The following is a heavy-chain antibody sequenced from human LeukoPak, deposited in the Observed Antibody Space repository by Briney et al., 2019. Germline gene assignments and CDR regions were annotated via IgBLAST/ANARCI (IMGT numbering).Heavy chain of an antibody. D-gene: IGHD2-15*01. V-gene: IGHV3-23*01. Sequence: PGGSLRLSCAASGFTFSSYAMSWVRQAPGKGPELVSAISGSGGSTYYADSVKGRFTISRDNSKNTLYLQVNSLRAEDTAVYYCAKDPGDIVVVVAAPGRNWFDPWGQGTRVTVSS. CDR1: GFTFSSYA. CDR2: ISGSGGST. J-gene: IGHJ5*02. CDR3: AKDPGDIVVVVAAPGRNWFDP.